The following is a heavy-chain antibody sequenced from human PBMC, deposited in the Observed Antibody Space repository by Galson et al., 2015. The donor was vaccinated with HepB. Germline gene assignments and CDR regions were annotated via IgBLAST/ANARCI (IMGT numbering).Heavy chain of an antibody. Sequence: SLRLSCAASGFTFTNAWMTWVRQVPGKGLEFVGRIKSKTAGGTAVYGALVKGRFTISRDDSKDTLYLQMNSLKTEDTAVYYCTKARVIAARPALDSWAQETMSPVSS. CDR3: TKARVIAARPALDS. V-gene: IGHV3-15*01. D-gene: IGHD6-6*01. CDR2: IKSKTAGGTA. J-gene: IGHJ3*01. CDR1: GFTFTNAW.